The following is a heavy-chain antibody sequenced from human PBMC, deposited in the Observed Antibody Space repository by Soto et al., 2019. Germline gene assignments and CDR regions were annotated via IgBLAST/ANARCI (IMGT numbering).Heavy chain of an antibody. D-gene: IGHD4-17*01. CDR2: IYYSGST. J-gene: IGHJ6*02. Sequence: SETLSLTCTVSGGSISSGGYYWSWIRQHPGKGLEWIGYIYYSGSTYYNPSLKSRVTISVDTSKNQFSLKLSSVTAADTAVYYCGREPDPTDEYGADRYYYYGMHVGGRGTPVTV. V-gene: IGHV4-31*03. CDR1: GGSISSGGYY. CDR3: GREPDPTDEYGADRYYYYGMHV.